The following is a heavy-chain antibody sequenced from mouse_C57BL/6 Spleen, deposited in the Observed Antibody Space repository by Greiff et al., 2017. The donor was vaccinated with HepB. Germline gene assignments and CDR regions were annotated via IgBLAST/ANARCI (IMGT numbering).Heavy chain of an antibody. Sequence: VKLMESGPGILQSSQTLSLTCSFSGFSLSTSGMGVSWIRQPSGKGLEWLAHIYWDDDKRYNPSLKSRLTISKDTSRNQVFLKITSVDTADTATYYWARSLIYDGYYGYAMDYWGQGTSVTVSS. CDR1: GFSLSTSGMG. J-gene: IGHJ4*01. CDR3: ARSLIYDGYYGYAMDY. D-gene: IGHD2-3*01. CDR2: IYWDDDK. V-gene: IGHV8-12*01.